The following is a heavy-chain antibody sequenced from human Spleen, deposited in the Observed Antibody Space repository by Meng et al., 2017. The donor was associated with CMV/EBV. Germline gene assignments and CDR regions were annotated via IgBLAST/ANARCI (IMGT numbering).Heavy chain of an antibody. J-gene: IGHJ4*02. V-gene: IGHV2-5*01. Sequence: SGPTLVNPTQTLTLTCTFSGFSLSTSGVGVGWIRQPPGKALEWLALIYWNDDKRYSPSLKSRLTITKDTSKNQVVLTMTNMDPVDTATYYCAHLISLYYYDSSGYHYWGQGTLVTVSS. D-gene: IGHD3-22*01. CDR3: AHLISLYYYDSSGYHY. CDR1: GFSLSTSGVG. CDR2: IYWNDDK.